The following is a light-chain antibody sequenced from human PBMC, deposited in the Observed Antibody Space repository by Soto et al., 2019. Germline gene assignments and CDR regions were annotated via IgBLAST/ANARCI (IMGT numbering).Light chain of an antibody. J-gene: IGKJ2*01. Sequence: DIQMTQSPSSLSASVGDRVTIPCRASQSINFCLNCYQRKPGKAPNLLIFGASTLQSGVPSRFSGSGSGTEFTLTISSLQPEDFATYYCQQLNSHPRTFGQGTKLEIK. V-gene: IGKV1-9*01. CDR3: QQLNSHPRT. CDR1: QSINFC. CDR2: GAS.